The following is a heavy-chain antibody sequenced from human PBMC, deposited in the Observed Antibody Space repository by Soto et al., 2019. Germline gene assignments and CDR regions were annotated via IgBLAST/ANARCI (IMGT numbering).Heavy chain of an antibody. CDR1: GYTFTSYD. Sequence: ASVKVSCKASGYTFTSYDINWVRQATGQGLEWMGWMNPNSGNTGYAQKFQGRVTMTRNTSISTAYMELSSLRSEDTAVYYCARRYRREYYFDYWGQGTLVTVSS. CDR3: ARRYRREYYFDY. V-gene: IGHV1-8*01. CDR2: MNPNSGNT. J-gene: IGHJ4*02. D-gene: IGHD1-26*01.